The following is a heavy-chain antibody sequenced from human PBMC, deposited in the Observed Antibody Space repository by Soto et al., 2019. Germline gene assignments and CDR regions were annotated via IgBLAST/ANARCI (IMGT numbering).Heavy chain of an antibody. CDR3: VRSGTARLLRHSWFVT. V-gene: IGHV3-21*01. J-gene: IGHJ5*02. Sequence: EVQLVESGGGLVKPGGSLRLSCAASGFTFNTYDMNWVRQAPGKGLEWVSSITTSSAYIYYADSLKGRITISRDNAKNSLFLQMNSLRAEDTAVYYCVRSGTARLLRHSWFVTWGQGTLVTVSS. CDR1: GFTFNTYD. D-gene: IGHD2-21*01. CDR2: ITTSSAYI.